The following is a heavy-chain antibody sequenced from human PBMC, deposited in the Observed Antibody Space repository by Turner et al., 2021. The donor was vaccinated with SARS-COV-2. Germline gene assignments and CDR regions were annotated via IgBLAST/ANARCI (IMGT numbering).Heavy chain of an antibody. Sequence: EVQLVESGGGLVQPGGSLRLSCAASGFTFSSYDMPWVRQATGKGLECVSASGTAGDPYYPGSVKGRFTISRENAKNSLYLQMNSLRAGDTAVYYCARGRGFCTSTSCYTNDAFDIWGQGTMVTISS. J-gene: IGHJ3*02. V-gene: IGHV3-13*05. D-gene: IGHD2-2*02. CDR2: SGTAGDP. CDR1: GFTFSSYD. CDR3: ARGRGFCTSTSCYTNDAFDI.